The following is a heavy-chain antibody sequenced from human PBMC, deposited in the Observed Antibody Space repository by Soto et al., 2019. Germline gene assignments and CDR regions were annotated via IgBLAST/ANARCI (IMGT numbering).Heavy chain of an antibody. Sequence: PGGSLRLSCAASGFTFSSYGMHWVRQAPGKGLEWVAVISYDGSNKYYADSVKGRFTISRDNSKNTLYLQMNSLRAEDTAVYYCASGYDFWSGYSLDYWGQGTRVTVSS. CDR3: ASGYDFWSGYSLDY. CDR2: ISYDGSNK. J-gene: IGHJ4*02. CDR1: GFTFSSYG. V-gene: IGHV3-30*03. D-gene: IGHD3-3*01.